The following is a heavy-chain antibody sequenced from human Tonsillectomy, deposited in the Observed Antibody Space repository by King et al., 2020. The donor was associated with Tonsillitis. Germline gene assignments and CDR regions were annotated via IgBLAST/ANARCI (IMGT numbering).Heavy chain of an antibody. V-gene: IGHV2-70*11. D-gene: IGHD1-7*01. CDR3: ARIRPGFENYGYLHY. J-gene: IGHJ4*02. CDR1: AFSLSPSGMC. CDR2: IDWDDAK. Sequence: TLKESGPALVKPTQTLTLTCTFSAFSLSPSGMCVSWIRQPPGRALEWLARIDWDDAKYYSTSLKTRLTVSKDTSKNQVVLTMTNMDPVDTATYYCARIRPGFENYGYLHYWGQGTLVTVSS.